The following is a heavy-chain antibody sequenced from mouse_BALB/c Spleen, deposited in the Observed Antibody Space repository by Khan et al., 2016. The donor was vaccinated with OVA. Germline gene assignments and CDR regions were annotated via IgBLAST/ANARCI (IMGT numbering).Heavy chain of an antibody. V-gene: IGHV1S135*01. Sequence: EVKLLESGPELMKPGASVKISCKASGYSFTSYYIHWVMQSHGKSLEWIGYIDPFSGGTTYNQKFKGKATLTVDKSSSTAYIHLIKLTSEDSAVYDCTRHGYVALITYWGQGTLVTVSA. D-gene: IGHD2-2*01. CDR3: TRHGYVALITY. CDR2: IDPFSGGT. J-gene: IGHJ3*01. CDR1: GYSFTSYY.